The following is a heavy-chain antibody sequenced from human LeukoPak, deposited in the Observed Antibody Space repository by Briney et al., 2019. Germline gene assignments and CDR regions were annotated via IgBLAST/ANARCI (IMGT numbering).Heavy chain of an antibody. D-gene: IGHD5-18*01. CDR2: ISGSGGST. V-gene: IGHV3-23*01. Sequence: GGSLRLSCAASGFTFSGYAMSWVRQAPGKGLEWVSAISGSGGSTYYADPVKGRFTISRDNAKNSLYLQMNSLRAEDTAVYYCARDIPLGGYSFDYWGQGTLVAVSS. J-gene: IGHJ4*02. CDR3: ARDIPLGGYSFDY. CDR1: GFTFSGYA.